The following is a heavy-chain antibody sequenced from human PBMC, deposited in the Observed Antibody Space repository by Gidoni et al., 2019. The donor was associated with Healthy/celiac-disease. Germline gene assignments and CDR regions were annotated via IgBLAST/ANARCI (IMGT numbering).Heavy chain of an antibody. J-gene: IGHJ4*02. D-gene: IGHD3-22*01. CDR2: ISGSGGST. Sequence: EVQLLESGGGLVQPGGSLRLSCAASVFTVSSYARGLVRQAPGKGLELVAAISGSGGSTYYADSVKGRFTISRDNSKNTLYLQMNSLRAEDTAVYYCAKDFSYYYDSSGAVDYWGQGTLVTVSS. V-gene: IGHV3-23*01. CDR1: VFTVSSYA. CDR3: AKDFSYYYDSSGAVDY.